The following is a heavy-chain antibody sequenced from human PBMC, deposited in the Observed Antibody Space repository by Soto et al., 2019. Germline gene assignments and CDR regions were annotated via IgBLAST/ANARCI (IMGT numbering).Heavy chain of an antibody. CDR3: AKEGGLSGSYYISSSYYFDY. CDR1: GFTFSSYG. Sequence: GGSLRLSCAASGFTFSSYGMHWVRQAPGQGLEWVAIISYDGSNTYYADSVKGRFTISRDNSKNTQNLQMKIMRDEVTSVYYCAKEGGLSGSYYISSSYYFDYWGQGT. D-gene: IGHD1-26*01. J-gene: IGHJ4*02. CDR2: ISYDGSNT. V-gene: IGHV3-30*18.